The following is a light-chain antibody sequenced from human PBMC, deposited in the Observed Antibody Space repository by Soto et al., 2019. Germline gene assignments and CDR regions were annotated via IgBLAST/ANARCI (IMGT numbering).Light chain of an antibody. V-gene: IGKV1-39*01. CDR3: QQSYGLPLT. CDR2: GAS. CDR1: QNIIIY. Sequence: DIQMTQSPSSLSASVGDRVTITCRASQNIIIYLNWYQQKPGKAPKLLIYGASSLQTGVSSRFSGSGSGTDFTLTVSSLQPEDFATYYCQQSYGLPLTFGGGTKVEIK. J-gene: IGKJ4*01.